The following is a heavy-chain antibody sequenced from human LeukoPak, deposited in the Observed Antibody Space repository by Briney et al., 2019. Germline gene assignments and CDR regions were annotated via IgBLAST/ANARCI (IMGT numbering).Heavy chain of an antibody. Sequence: PSETLSLTCGVSGGSFSGHYWNWIRQRPGKGLEWIGDINNRGSTSYNPSLKSAVTISVDPSKNQFSLKVHSVTAADTAIYYCARDRFCSDGVRFKGTFDFWGLGTLVIVSP. V-gene: IGHV4-34*01. CDR2: INNRGST. D-gene: IGHD2-15*01. J-gene: IGHJ4*02. CDR3: ARDRFCSDGVRFKGTFDF. CDR1: GGSFSGHY.